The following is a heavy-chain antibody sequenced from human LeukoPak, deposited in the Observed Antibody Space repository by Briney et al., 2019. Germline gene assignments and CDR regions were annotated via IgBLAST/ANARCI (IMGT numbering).Heavy chain of an antibody. CDR1: GYTFTSYD. Sequence: ASVKVSCKASGYTFTSYDINWVRQATGQGLEWMGWMNPNSGGTNYAQKFQGRVTMTRDTSISTAYMELSRLRSDDTAVYYCARDLMYYYGSGSIDYWGQGTLVTVSS. J-gene: IGHJ4*02. V-gene: IGHV1-2*02. CDR2: MNPNSGGT. CDR3: ARDLMYYYGSGSIDY. D-gene: IGHD3-10*01.